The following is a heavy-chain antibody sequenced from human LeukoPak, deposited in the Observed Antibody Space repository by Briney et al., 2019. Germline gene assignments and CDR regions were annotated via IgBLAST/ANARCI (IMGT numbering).Heavy chain of an antibody. D-gene: IGHD5-18*01. CDR1: GGSISSGGYY. V-gene: IGHV4-31*03. CDR2: IYYSGST. Sequence: SQTLSLTCTVSGGSISSGGYYWSWIRQHPGNGLEWIGYIYYSGSTYYNPSLKSRVTISVDTSKNQFSLKLSSVTAADTAVYYCARDGGGYSYGYYDYWGQGTLVTVSS. J-gene: IGHJ4*02. CDR3: ARDGGGYSYGYYDY.